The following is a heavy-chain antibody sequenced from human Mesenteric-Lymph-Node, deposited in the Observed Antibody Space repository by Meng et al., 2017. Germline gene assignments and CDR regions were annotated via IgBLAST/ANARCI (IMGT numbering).Heavy chain of an antibody. CDR1: GYTFSNYY. J-gene: IGHJ4*02. D-gene: IGHD3-22*01. CDR3: ARSDDSSGYYYVPFDY. Sequence: ASVKVSCKTSGYTFSNYYMEWVRQAPGQGLEWMGIINPSGGSTSYAQKFQGRVTMTRDTSTSTVYMELSSLRFEDTAVYYCARSDDSSGYYYVPFDYWGQGTLVTVSS. V-gene: IGHV1-46*01. CDR2: INPSGGST.